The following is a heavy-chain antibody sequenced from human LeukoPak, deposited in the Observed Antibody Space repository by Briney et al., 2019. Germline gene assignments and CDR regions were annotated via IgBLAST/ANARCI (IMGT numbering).Heavy chain of an antibody. CDR2: ISSSSNTI. CDR3: ARERDSSGHYSFFDY. V-gene: IGHV3-48*01. D-gene: IGHD3-22*01. Sequence: GGSLRLSCAASGFTFSSYSMNWVREAPGKGREWVSYISSSSNTIYYADSVKGRFTISRDNAKNSLYLQMNSLRAEDTAVYYCARERDSSGHYSFFDYWGQGTLVTVSS. J-gene: IGHJ4*02. CDR1: GFTFSSYS.